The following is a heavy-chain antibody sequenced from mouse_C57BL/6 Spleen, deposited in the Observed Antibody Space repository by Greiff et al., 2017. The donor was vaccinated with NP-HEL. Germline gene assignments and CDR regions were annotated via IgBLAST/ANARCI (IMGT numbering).Heavy chain of an antibody. CDR3: ARLGYGSRIVTTDY. CDR1: GFTFSDYG. V-gene: IGHV5-17*01. CDR2: ISSGSSTI. J-gene: IGHJ2*01. D-gene: IGHD1-1*01. Sequence: EVKLMESGGGLVKPGGSLKLSCAASGFTFSDYGMHWVRQAPEKGLEWVAYISSGSSTIYYADTVKGRFTISSDNAKNTLFLQMTSLRSEDTAMYYCARLGYGSRIVTTDYWGQGTTLTVSS.